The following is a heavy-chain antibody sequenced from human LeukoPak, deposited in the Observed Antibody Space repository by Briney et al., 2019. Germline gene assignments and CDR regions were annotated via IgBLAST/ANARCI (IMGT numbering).Heavy chain of an antibody. CDR1: GYTFTSYG. J-gene: IGHJ4*02. V-gene: IGHV1-18*01. CDR2: ISAYNGNT. Sequence: ASVKVSCKASGYTFTSYGISWVRQAPGQGLEWMGWISAYNGNTNYAQKFQGRVTITADESTSTAYMELSSLRSEDTAVYYCAVGILTGYYPLLLFDYWGQGTLVTVSS. CDR3: AVGILTGYYPLLLFDY. D-gene: IGHD3-9*01.